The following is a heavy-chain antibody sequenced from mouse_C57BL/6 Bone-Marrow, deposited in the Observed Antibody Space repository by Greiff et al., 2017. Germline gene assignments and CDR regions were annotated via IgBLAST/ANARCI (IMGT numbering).Heavy chain of an antibody. V-gene: IGHV10-1*01. Sequence: VQLKESGGGLVQPKGSLKLSCAASGFSFNTYAMNWVRQAPGKGLEWVARIRSKSNNYATYYADSVKDRFTISRDDSESMLYLQMNNLKTEDTAMYYCVRHEDYGSSYYAMDYWGQGTSVTVSS. CDR1: GFSFNTYA. J-gene: IGHJ4*01. D-gene: IGHD1-1*01. CDR3: VRHEDYGSSYYAMDY. CDR2: IRSKSNNYAT.